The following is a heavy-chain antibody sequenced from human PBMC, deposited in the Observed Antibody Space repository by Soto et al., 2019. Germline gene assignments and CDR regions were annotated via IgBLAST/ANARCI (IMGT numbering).Heavy chain of an antibody. D-gene: IGHD2-2*01. J-gene: IGHJ4*02. CDR1: VYSFTSYW. Sequence: PGESLKISCKGSVYSFTSYWISWVRQMPGKGLEWMGRIDPSDSYTNYSPSFQGHVTISADKSISTAYLQWSSLKASDTAMYYCASMFRYCSSTSCFDAGYWGQGTLVTVSS. V-gene: IGHV5-10-1*01. CDR3: ASMFRYCSSTSCFDAGY. CDR2: IDPSDSYT.